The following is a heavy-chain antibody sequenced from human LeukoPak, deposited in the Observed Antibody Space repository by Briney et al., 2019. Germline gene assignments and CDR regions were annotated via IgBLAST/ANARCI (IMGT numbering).Heavy chain of an antibody. Sequence: GAPLQISCDGSGSIFTCYLISLVRQLPGKGLEWMGRIDPSDSYTYYSPSFQGHVTISADKSISTACLQWSSLKASDTAMYYCARQPTYYDIFPYAFDIWGQGTRVTVSS. V-gene: IGHV5-10-1*01. D-gene: IGHD3-9*01. CDR1: GSIFTCYL. CDR3: ARQPTYYDIFPYAFDI. J-gene: IGHJ3*02. CDR2: IDPSDSYT.